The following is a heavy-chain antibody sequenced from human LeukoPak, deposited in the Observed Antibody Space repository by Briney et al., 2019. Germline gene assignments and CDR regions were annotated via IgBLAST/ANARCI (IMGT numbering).Heavy chain of an antibody. J-gene: IGHJ6*02. CDR1: GFVFSNHV. D-gene: IGHD3-16*01. CDR3: ARDLWGVAVAGAGKDV. V-gene: IGHV3-30*04. Sequence: GKSLRLSCVGAGFVFSNHVIHWVRQAPGQGLEWVSMISYGGSGKHYADSVGGRLTISRDNSKNTVYLQMDSLTAEDTAIYYCARDLWGVAVAGAGKDVWGQGTTVTVSS. CDR2: ISYGGSGK.